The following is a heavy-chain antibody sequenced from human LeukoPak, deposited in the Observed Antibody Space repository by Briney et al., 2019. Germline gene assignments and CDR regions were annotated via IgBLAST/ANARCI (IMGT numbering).Heavy chain of an antibody. D-gene: IGHD4-23*01. CDR2: IYHSGST. Sequence: SETLSLTCTVSGGSVSSGSYYWSWIRQPPGKGLEWIGYIYHSGSTYYNPSLKSRVTISVDRSKNQFSLKLSSVTAADTAVYYCARGRWVDYGGNSDAFDIWGQGTMVTVSS. V-gene: IGHV4-30-2*01. CDR1: GGSVSSGSYY. CDR3: ARGRWVDYGGNSDAFDI. J-gene: IGHJ3*02.